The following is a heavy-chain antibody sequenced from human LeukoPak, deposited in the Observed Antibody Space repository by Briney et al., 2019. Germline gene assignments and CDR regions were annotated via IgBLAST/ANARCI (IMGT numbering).Heavy chain of an antibody. CDR1: GFTLCSYA. D-gene: IGHD3-22*01. J-gene: IGHJ4*02. CDR2: ISGSGGST. CDR3: AKARQYYCDRSPF. Sequence: GGSLGLSCAASGFTLCSYAMSWVRQAPGKGVGLVSAISGSGGSTYYADSVKGRFTISRDNSKNTLYLQMNSLRAEDTAVYYCAKARQYYCDRSPFWGQGTLVAVSS. V-gene: IGHV3-23*01.